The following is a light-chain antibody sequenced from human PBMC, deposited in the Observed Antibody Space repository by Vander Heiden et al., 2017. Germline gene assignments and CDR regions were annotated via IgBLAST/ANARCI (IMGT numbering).Light chain of an antibody. V-gene: IGKV2-28*01. CDR1: QSLLHSNGYNY. CDR2: LGS. Sequence: DIVMTQSPLSLPVTPGEPASISCRSSQSLLHSNGYNYLDWYLPKPGQSPQLLIYLGSNRASGVPDRFSGSGSGTDFTLKISRVEAEDVGVYYCMQALQTRTFGQGTKVEIQ. CDR3: MQALQTRT. J-gene: IGKJ1*01.